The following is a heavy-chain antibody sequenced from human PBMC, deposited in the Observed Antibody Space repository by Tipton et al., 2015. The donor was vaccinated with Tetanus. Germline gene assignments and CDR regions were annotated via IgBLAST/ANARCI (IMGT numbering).Heavy chain of an antibody. J-gene: IGHJ4*02. D-gene: IGHD3-22*01. CDR2: ISSSSSYI. Sequence: SLRLSCAASGFTFSSYSMNWVRQAPGKGLEWVSSISSSSSYIYYADSVKGRFTISRDNAKNSLYLQMNSLRAEDTAVYYCAIDRRNFYDMIGEADDWCPGSLVTVSS. CDR3: AIDRRNFYDMIGEADD. CDR1: GFTFSSYS. V-gene: IGHV3-21*01.